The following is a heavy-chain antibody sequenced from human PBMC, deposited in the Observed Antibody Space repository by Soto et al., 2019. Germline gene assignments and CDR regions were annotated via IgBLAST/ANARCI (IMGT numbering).Heavy chain of an antibody. CDR1: GGSISSGSYY. CDR3: ARHYPFGSGSYSPYYFDS. CDR2: VHYSGTA. J-gene: IGHJ4*02. Sequence: SETLSLTCTVPGGSISSGSYYWAWIRQPPGEGLDWIGNVHYSGTAYYNPSLKSRITISVDTSKNQFSLKLNSVTAADTAVYYCARHYPFGSGSYSPYYFDSWGQGTLVTVSS. V-gene: IGHV4-39*01. D-gene: IGHD3-10*01.